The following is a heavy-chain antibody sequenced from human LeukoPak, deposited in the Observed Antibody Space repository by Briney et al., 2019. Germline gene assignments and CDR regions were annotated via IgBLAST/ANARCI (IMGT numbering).Heavy chain of an antibody. D-gene: IGHD1-26*01. CDR1: GYSISSGYY. Sequence: SETLSLTCTVSGYSISSGYYWGWIRQPPGKGLEWIGSIYHSGRTYYNPSLKSRVTISVDTSKKQFSLKLSSVTAADTAVYYCAIEEWELLRDYYYYMDVWGKGTTVTVSS. CDR3: AIEEWELLRDYYYYMDV. CDR2: IYHSGRT. V-gene: IGHV4-38-2*02. J-gene: IGHJ6*03.